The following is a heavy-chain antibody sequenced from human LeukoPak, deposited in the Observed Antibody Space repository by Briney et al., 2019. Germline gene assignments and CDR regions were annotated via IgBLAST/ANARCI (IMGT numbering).Heavy chain of an antibody. Sequence: SETLSLTCAVYGGSFSGYYWSWIRQPPGKGLEWIGEINHSGSTNYNPSLKSRVTISVDTSNNQFSLKLSSVTAADTAVYYCAREKWFGEWGGFDYWGQGTLVTVSS. V-gene: IGHV4-34*01. D-gene: IGHD3-10*01. CDR3: AREKWFGEWGGFDY. CDR2: INHSGST. J-gene: IGHJ4*02. CDR1: GGSFSGYY.